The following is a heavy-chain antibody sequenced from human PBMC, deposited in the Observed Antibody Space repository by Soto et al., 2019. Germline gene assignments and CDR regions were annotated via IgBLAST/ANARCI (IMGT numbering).Heavy chain of an antibody. V-gene: IGHV3-23*01. CDR1: GFTFSSYA. D-gene: IGHD6-19*01. Sequence: EVQLLESGGGLVQPGGSLRLSCAASGFTFSSYAMSWVRQAPGKGLEWVSAISGSGGGTYYADSVKGRFTISRDNSKNPLYLQMSSLRAEDTAVYYCAKDPLIAVAGPYYFDYWGQGTLVTVSS. CDR2: ISGSGGGT. J-gene: IGHJ4*02. CDR3: AKDPLIAVAGPYYFDY.